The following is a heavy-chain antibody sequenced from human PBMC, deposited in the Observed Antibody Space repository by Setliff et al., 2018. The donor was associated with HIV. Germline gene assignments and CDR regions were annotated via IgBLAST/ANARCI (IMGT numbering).Heavy chain of an antibody. CDR3: ARDFEVMGDYDNVWGNDRSTFDY. CDR2: IDGSGENI. J-gene: IGHJ4*02. D-gene: IGHD3-16*02. Sequence: AESLTLSCTASGFIFSTFNMDWVSQSPGKGLEGVSSIDGSGENILYASSLKGRITTSRDNAKNPVYLKMTSLRAADTAVYYCARDFEVMGDYDNVWGNDRSTFDYWGLGSLVTVSS. V-gene: IGHV3-21*01. CDR1: GFIFSTFN.